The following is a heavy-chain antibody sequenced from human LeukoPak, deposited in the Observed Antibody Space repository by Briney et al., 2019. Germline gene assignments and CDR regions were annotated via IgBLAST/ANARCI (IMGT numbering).Heavy chain of an antibody. CDR2: INPSGGST. Sequence: GASVKVSCKASGYIFTSYSMHWVRQAPGQGLEWMGIINPSGGSTTYAQKFQGRVTMTGDTSTTTVYMELSSLRSDDTAVYYCARATSSWTYYDLDVWGQGTTVTVSS. D-gene: IGHD2-2*01. J-gene: IGHJ6*02. CDR1: GYIFTSYS. V-gene: IGHV1-46*01. CDR3: ARATSSWTYYDLDV.